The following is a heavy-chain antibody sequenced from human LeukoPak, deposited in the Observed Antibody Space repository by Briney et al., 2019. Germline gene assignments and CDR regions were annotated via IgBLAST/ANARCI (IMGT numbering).Heavy chain of an antibody. D-gene: IGHD6-19*01. CDR2: INHSGST. Sequence: KASETLSLTCAVYGGSFSGYYWSWIRQPPGKGLEWIGEINHSGSTNYNPSLKSRVTISVDTSKNQFSLKLSSVTAADTAVYYCARGSGWYKGPFDYWGQGTLVTVSS. CDR3: ARGSGWYKGPFDY. J-gene: IGHJ4*02. CDR1: GGSFSGYY. V-gene: IGHV4-34*01.